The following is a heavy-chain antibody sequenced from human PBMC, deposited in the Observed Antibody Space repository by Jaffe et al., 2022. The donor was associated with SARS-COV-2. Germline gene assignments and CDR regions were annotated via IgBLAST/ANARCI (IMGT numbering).Heavy chain of an antibody. CDR2: IYSGGST. V-gene: IGHV3-66*02. J-gene: IGHJ6*02. CDR3: ARAAAYYYYGMDV. Sequence: EVQLVESGGGLVQPGGSLRLSCAASGFTVSSNYMSWVRQAPGKGLEWVSVIYSGGSTYYADSVKGRFTISRDNSKNTLYLQMNSLRAEDTAVYYCARAAAYYYYGMDVWGQGTTVTVSS. CDR1: GFTVSSNY.